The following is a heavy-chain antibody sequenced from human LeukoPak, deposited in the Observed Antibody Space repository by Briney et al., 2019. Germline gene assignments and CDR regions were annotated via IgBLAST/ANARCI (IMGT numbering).Heavy chain of an antibody. Sequence: SETLSLTCTVSGGSISSYYWSWIRQPPGKGLEWIGYIYYSGSTNYNPSLKSRVTISVDTSRNQFSLKLSSVTAADTAVYFCARHYDSGSYDYWGQGTLVTVSS. CDR2: IYYSGST. V-gene: IGHV4-59*08. D-gene: IGHD3-10*01. J-gene: IGHJ4*02. CDR1: GGSISSYY. CDR3: ARHYDSGSYDY.